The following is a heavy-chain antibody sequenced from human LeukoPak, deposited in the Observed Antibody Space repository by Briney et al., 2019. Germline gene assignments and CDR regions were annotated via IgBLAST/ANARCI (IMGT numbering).Heavy chain of an antibody. V-gene: IGHV4-59*08. CDR2: IYYSGST. CDR1: GGSISSYY. J-gene: IGHJ4*02. Sequence: SETLSLTCTVSGGSISSYYWSWIRQPPGKGLEWIGYIYYSGSTNYNPSLKSRATISVDTSKNQFSLKLSSVTAADTAVYYCARHGDRVRGGYDYWGQGTLVTVSS. CDR3: ARHGDRVRGGYDY. D-gene: IGHD3-10*01.